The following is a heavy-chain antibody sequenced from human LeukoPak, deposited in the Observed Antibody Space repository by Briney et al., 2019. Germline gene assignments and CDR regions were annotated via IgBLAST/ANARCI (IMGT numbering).Heavy chain of an antibody. D-gene: IGHD3-3*01. Sequence: ASVKVSCKASGGTFSSYAISWVRQAPGQGLEWMGGIIPIFGTANYAQKFQGRVTITADESTSTAYMELSSLRSEDTAVYYCARVRYDFWSGYHHQPDFDYWGQGTLVTVSS. V-gene: IGHV1-69*13. J-gene: IGHJ4*02. CDR1: GGTFSSYA. CDR3: ARVRYDFWSGYHHQPDFDY. CDR2: IIPIFGTA.